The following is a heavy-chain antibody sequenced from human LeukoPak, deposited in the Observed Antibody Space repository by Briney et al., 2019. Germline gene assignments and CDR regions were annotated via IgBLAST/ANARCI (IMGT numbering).Heavy chain of an antibody. CDR3: AKTQGFFDY. V-gene: IGHV3-23*01. CDR1: GFTFSNNG. J-gene: IGHJ4*02. CDR2: ISGSGDTT. Sequence: GGSLRLSCAASGFTFSNNGMTWVRQAPGKGLEWVTGISGSGDTTYDAGSVKGRFTVSRDNSKNTLDLQMNSLRAEDTAVYYCAKTQGFFDYWGQGTLVTVSS.